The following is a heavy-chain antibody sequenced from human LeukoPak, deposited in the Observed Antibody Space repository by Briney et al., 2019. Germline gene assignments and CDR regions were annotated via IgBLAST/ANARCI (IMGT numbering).Heavy chain of an antibody. Sequence: GASVKVSCKASGYTFTNYGLNWVRQAPGQGLEWMGWITPYNDDTTYAQKLQARVTLTTDTSTSTAYMELRNLSSDDTAVYYCARVQGTHNITMVRGVITDYYYYYMDVWGKGTTVTVSS. CDR2: ITPYNDDT. CDR3: ARVQGTHNITMVRGVITDYYYYYMDV. CDR1: GYTFTNYG. J-gene: IGHJ6*03. V-gene: IGHV1-18*01. D-gene: IGHD3-10*01.